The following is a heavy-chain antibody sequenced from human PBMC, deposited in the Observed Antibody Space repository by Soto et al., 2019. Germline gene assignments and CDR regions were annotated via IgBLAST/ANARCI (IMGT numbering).Heavy chain of an antibody. CDR2: ISDDGSRT. V-gene: IGHV3-23*01. D-gene: IGHD3-16*01. CDR1: GFNFSSCA. J-gene: IGHJ5*01. CDR3: VKGGWLDF. Sequence: PGGSLRLSCAASGFNFSSCAMGWVRQAPGRGLEWVSFISDDGSRTYYADAVKGRFTISRDNSKHTLYLQMNSLTAEDTALYACVKGGWLDFWGQGTLVTVSS.